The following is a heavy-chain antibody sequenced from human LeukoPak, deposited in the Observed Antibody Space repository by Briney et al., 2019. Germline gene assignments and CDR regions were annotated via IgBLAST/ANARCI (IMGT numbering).Heavy chain of an antibody. D-gene: IGHD6-6*01. V-gene: IGHV1-2*06. CDR1: GYTFTSYD. CDR3: ARGSISSGDWFDP. CDR2: INPRSGGT. J-gene: IGHJ5*02. Sequence: ASVKVSCKASGYTFTSYDINWVRQATGQGLEWMGRINPRSGGTNYAQKFQDRVTMTRDTSISTAYMELSRLKFDDTAVFYCARGSISSGDWFDPWGQGTLVTVSS.